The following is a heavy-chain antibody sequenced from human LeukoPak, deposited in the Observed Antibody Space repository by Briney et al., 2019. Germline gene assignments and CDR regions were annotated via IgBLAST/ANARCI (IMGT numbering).Heavy chain of an antibody. CDR3: ARPYDTRGYFPDY. D-gene: IGHD3-22*01. J-gene: IGHJ4*02. Sequence: GGSLRLSCAASGFIFKDYWMIWVRQAPGKGLEWVANIKQDGSEKYYVDSVKGRFTISRDNAKNSLYLQMNSLGAEDTAVYYCARPYDTRGYFPDYWGQGTLVTVSS. CDR1: GFIFKDYW. V-gene: IGHV3-7*01. CDR2: IKQDGSEK.